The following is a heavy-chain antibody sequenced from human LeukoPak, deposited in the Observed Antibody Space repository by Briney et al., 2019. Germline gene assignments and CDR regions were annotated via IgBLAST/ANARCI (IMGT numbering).Heavy chain of an antibody. CDR3: ARGFSRPVFEVGDNWFDP. Sequence: GRSLSPSRAASGFTFSTYTMHWVRQAPGKGLEWVGVISYDGNDKYYADSVKGRFTISRDNSKNTLSLQMNSLRAEDTAVYLCARGFSRPVFEVGDNWFDPWGQGTVDTFSS. D-gene: IGHD3-3*01. J-gene: IGHJ5*02. V-gene: IGHV3-30*04. CDR1: GFTFSTYT. CDR2: ISYDGNDK.